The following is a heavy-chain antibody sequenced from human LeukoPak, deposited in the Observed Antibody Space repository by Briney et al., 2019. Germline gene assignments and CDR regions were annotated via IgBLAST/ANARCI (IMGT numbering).Heavy chain of an antibody. CDR3: TAVERDYFETSGYFDF. CDR1: GYTLTEFS. Sequence: GASVKVSCKISGYTLTEFSMHWVRQAPGKGLEWMGGFDPEDGETIYAQKFQGRVTMTEDTSTDTAYMELSSLRSEDTAVYYCTAVERDYFETSGYFDFWGQGSLVTVSS. V-gene: IGHV1-24*01. J-gene: IGHJ4*02. CDR2: FDPEDGET. D-gene: IGHD3-22*01.